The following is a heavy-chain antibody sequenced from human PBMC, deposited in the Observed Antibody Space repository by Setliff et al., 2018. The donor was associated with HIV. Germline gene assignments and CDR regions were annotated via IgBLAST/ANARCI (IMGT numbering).Heavy chain of an antibody. Sequence: PSETLSLTCTVSGVSISTSGYFWGWIRQSPGKGLEWIGTMYYSGNTYYSPSLRSRVTISVHTSKNQFSLNLSSLTAADTAVYYCARHLYYYDNNGYLQPYYYMDVWGKGTTVTVSS. CDR2: MYYSGNT. CDR3: ARHLYYYDNNGYLQPYYYMDV. D-gene: IGHD3-22*01. V-gene: IGHV4-39*01. J-gene: IGHJ6*03. CDR1: GVSISTSGYF.